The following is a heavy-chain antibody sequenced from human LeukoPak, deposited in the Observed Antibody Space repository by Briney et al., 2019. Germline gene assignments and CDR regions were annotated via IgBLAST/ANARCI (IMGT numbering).Heavy chain of an antibody. CDR1: GYTFTSYY. CDR2: INPSGGST. V-gene: IGHV1-46*01. CDR3: ARAGNYYDSSGYYVPDY. Sequence: ASVKVSCKASGYTFTSYYMHWVRQAPGQGLEWMGIINPSGGSTSYAQKFQGRVTMTRDTSTSTVYMELSSLRSDDTAVYYCARAGNYYDSSGYYVPDYWGQGTLVTVSS. J-gene: IGHJ4*02. D-gene: IGHD3-22*01.